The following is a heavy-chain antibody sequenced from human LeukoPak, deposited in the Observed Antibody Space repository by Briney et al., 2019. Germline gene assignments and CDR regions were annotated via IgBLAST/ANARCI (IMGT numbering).Heavy chain of an antibody. CDR2: IYYSGST. D-gene: IGHD4-17*01. Sequence: SETLSLTRTVSGGSISSGGYYWSWIRQHPGKGLEWIGYIYYSGSTYYNPSLKSRVTISVDTSKNQFSLKLSSVTAADTAVYYCARGGNYGDYLEFDYWGQGTLVTVSS. J-gene: IGHJ4*02. CDR3: ARGGNYGDYLEFDY. CDR1: GGSISSGGYY. V-gene: IGHV4-31*03.